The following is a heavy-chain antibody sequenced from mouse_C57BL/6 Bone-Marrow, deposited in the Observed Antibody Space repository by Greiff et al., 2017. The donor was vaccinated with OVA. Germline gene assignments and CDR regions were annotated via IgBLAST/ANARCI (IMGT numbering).Heavy chain of an antibody. CDR2: IWSGGST. J-gene: IGHJ4*01. V-gene: IGHV2-2*01. Sequence: QVQLQQSGPGLVQPSQSLSITCTVSGFSLTSYGVHWVRPSPGKGLEWLGVIWSGGSTDYNAAFISRLSISKDNSKSQVFFKMNSLQADDTAIYYCASIYYDYLYAMDYWGQGTSVTVSS. CDR3: ASIYYDYLYAMDY. CDR1: GFSLTSYG. D-gene: IGHD2-4*01.